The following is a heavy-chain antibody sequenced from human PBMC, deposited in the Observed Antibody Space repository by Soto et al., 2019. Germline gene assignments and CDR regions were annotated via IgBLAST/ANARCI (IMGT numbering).Heavy chain of an antibody. CDR3: AHRVLRTVFGLVTTTAIYFDF. J-gene: IGHJ4*02. D-gene: IGHD3-3*01. CDR2: IYCDDDK. Sequence: QITLNESGPTVVRPTETLTLTCRFSGFSLTTSGVGVGWIRQSPGKAPEWLALIYCDDDKRYSASLKSRLTITKDTSKNQVVLTVSDLDPTDTATYSCAHRVLRTVFGLVTTTAIYFDFWGQGPPVAVSS. CDR1: GFSLTTSGVG. V-gene: IGHV2-5*02.